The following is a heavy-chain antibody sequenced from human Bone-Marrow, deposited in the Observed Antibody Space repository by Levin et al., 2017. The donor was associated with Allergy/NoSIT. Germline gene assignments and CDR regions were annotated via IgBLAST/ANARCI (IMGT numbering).Heavy chain of an antibody. CDR3: ARGRGGYYYGSGSYSRRRYNWFDP. CDR1: GGSFSGSY. J-gene: IGHJ5*02. CDR2: INHSGST. Sequence: SQTLSLTCAVYGGSFSGSYWSWIRQPPGKGLEWIGEINHSGSTNYNPSLKSRVTISVDTSKNQFSLKLSAVTAADTAVYYCARGRGGYYYGSGSYSRRRYNWFDPWGQGTLVTVSS. V-gene: IGHV4-34*01. D-gene: IGHD3-10*01.